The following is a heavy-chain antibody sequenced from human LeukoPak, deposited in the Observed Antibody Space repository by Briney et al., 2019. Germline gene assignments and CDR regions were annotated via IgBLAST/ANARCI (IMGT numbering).Heavy chain of an antibody. CDR1: SGSITGGRYY. D-gene: IGHD2-2*02. J-gene: IGHJ6*03. V-gene: IGHV4-61*02. CDR2: IYSSGST. Sequence: SETLSLTCTVSSGSITGGRYYWTWIRQPAGKGLEWIGRIYSSGSTNYNPSLKSRVTISVDTSKNQFSLKLRSATAADTAVYYCAREEGGVVPIAITSGYYYRYYMDVWGTGTTVTVSS. CDR3: AREEGGVVPIAITSGYYYRYYMDV.